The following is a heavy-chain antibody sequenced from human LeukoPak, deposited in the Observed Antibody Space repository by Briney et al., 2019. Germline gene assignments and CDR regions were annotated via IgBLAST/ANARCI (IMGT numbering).Heavy chain of an antibody. D-gene: IGHD3-22*01. Sequence: GGSLRLSCAASGFTFSSYAMSWVRQAPGKGLEWVSAISGSGGSTYYADSVKGRFTISRDNSKNTLYLQMNSLRAEDTAVYYCAKVSITMIVVVIGGAFDIWGQGTMVTVSS. J-gene: IGHJ3*02. CDR3: AKVSITMIVVVIGGAFDI. CDR2: ISGSGGST. CDR1: GFTFSSYA. V-gene: IGHV3-23*01.